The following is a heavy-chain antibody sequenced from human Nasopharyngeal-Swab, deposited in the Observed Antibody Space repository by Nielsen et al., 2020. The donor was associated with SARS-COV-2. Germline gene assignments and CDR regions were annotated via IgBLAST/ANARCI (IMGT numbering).Heavy chain of an antibody. Sequence: SETLSLTCAVYGGSFSGYYWAWIRHSPGKGLEWIGSVQSAGNTYYNPSLESRVTISKDSSKNQFSLMLRSVTAADTAVYYCARELSNTPKYNWFAPWGQGALVTVSS. CDR2: VQSAGNT. CDR1: GGSFSGYY. CDR3: ARELSNTPKYNWFAP. D-gene: IGHD3-16*02. J-gene: IGHJ5*02. V-gene: IGHV4-34*01.